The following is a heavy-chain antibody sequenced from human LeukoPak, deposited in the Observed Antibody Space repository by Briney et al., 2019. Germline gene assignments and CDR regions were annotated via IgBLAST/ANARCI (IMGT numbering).Heavy chain of an antibody. CDR1: GFTFSSYG. D-gene: IGHD3-10*01. CDR2: IRHDGSTK. V-gene: IGHV3-30*02. Sequence: GGSLRLSCAASGFTFSSYGMHRVRQAPGKGLEWVAFIRHDGSTKYYADSVKGRFTISRDNSKNTLYLQMNSLRAEDTAGYYCAKDYSKTSYYGSGTYYPPNWFDPWGQGTLVIVSS. J-gene: IGHJ5*02. CDR3: AKDYSKTSYYGSGTYYPPNWFDP.